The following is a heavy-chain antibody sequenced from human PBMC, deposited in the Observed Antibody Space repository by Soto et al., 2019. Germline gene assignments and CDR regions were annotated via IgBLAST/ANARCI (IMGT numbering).Heavy chain of an antibody. CDR2: IWYDGSNK. Sequence: QVQLVESGGGVVQPGRSLRLSCAASGFTFSSYGMHWVRQAPGKGLEWVAVIWYDGSNKYYADSVKGRFTISRDNSKNTLYLQRNSRRAEDTAVDYCARDIAYSSSWTPYYYYGMDVWGQGTTVTVSS. J-gene: IGHJ6*02. CDR1: GFTFSSYG. V-gene: IGHV3-33*01. D-gene: IGHD6-13*01. CDR3: ARDIAYSSSWTPYYYYGMDV.